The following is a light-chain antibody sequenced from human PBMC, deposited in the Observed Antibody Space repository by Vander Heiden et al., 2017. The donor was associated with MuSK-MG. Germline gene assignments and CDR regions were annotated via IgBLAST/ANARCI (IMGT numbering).Light chain of an antibody. V-gene: IGKV3-11*01. CDR1: QSVSSY. CDR2: DAS. J-gene: IGKJ4*01. CDR3: QHRSNSPSLT. Sequence: EIVLTQSPATLSLSPGERATLSCRASQSVSSYLAWYQQKPGQAPRLLIYDASNRATVIPARFSGSSSGTDFTLTISIRDPEDFAVYYCQHRSNSPSLTFGGGTKVEIK.